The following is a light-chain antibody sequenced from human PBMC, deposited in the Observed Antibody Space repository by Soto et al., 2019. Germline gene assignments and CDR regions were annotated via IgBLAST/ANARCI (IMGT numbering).Light chain of an antibody. V-gene: IGKV3-20*01. CDR3: QLYNSSPTWT. J-gene: IGKJ1*01. CDR1: QSVSSSY. Sequence: EIVLTQSPGTLSLSPGEGATLSCRASQSVSSSYLAWYQQKPGQAPRLLIYGASSRATGIPDRFSGSGSGTDFTLTISRPEPEDFAVYYCQLYNSSPTWTFGQGTKV. CDR2: GAS.